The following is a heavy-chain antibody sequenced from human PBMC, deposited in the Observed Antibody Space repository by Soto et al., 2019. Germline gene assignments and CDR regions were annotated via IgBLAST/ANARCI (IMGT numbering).Heavy chain of an antibody. D-gene: IGHD4-17*01. CDR3: AKDARYGEYGQYYYYYYGMDV. J-gene: IGHJ6*02. CDR1: GFTFSSYG. Sequence: QVQLVESGGGVVQPGRSLRLSCAASGFTFSSYGMHWVRQAPGKGLEWVAVISYDGSNKYYADSVKGRFTISRDNSKKTMYLQMNSLRAEDTAVYYCAKDARYGEYGQYYYYYYGMDVWGQGTTVTVSS. CDR2: ISYDGSNK. V-gene: IGHV3-30*18.